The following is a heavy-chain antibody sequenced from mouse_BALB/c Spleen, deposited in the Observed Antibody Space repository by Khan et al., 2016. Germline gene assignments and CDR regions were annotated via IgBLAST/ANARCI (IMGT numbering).Heavy chain of an antibody. CDR2: IYPGGGYT. D-gene: IGHD1-1*01. V-gene: IGHV1-63*02. CDR1: GYTFTNYW. J-gene: IGHJ1*01. Sequence: QVQLKQSGAELVRPGTSVKISCKASGYTFTNYWLGWVKQRPGHGLEWIGDIYPGGGYTNYNEKFKGKATLTADTSYSTAYMQLSSLTSEKSAVYFCARFYYGSSYWYFDVWGAGTTVTVSS. CDR3: ARFYYGSSYWYFDV.